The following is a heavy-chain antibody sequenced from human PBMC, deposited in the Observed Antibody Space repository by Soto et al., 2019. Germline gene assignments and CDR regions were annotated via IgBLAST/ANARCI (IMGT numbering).Heavy chain of an antibody. V-gene: IGHV3-23*01. CDR2: ISGSGGTT. J-gene: IGHJ4*02. Sequence: PGGSLRLSCAASGFTLSTYAMTWVRQAPGRGLEWVSEISGSGGTTYYADSVKGRFTISRDNSKDTLYLQMNSLRVEDTAVYYCAKHQSSGSYYGFDYWGQGTLVTVSS. D-gene: IGHD1-26*01. CDR3: AKHQSSGSYYGFDY. CDR1: GFTLSTYA.